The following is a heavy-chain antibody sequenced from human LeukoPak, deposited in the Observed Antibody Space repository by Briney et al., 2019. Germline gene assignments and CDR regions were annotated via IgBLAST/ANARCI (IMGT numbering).Heavy chain of an antibody. CDR3: AREIVSSGCLDY. J-gene: IGHJ4*02. CDR1: DFAFYGYS. V-gene: IGHV3-21*06. CDR2: ISSNSGYI. D-gene: IGHD6-19*01. Sequence: PGGPLRLSCAASDFAFYGYSMHWVRQAPGKGLEWISSISSNSGYIYYADSVKGRFTISRDNAKNSLYLQVTGLRVEDTALYYCAREIVSSGCLDYWGQGSLVTVSS.